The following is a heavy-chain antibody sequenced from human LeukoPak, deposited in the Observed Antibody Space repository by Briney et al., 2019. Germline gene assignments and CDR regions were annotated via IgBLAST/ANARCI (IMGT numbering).Heavy chain of an antibody. V-gene: IGHV3-11*04. CDR3: ARDSSSGNDY. D-gene: IGHD3-22*01. Sequence: GRALRLSCAASGFTFSDYYMSWIRDAPAQGLEWVSYISSSGSTIYYADSVKGRFTISRDNAKNTLYLQMNSLRAEDTAVYSCARDSSSGNDYWGQGALVTVSS. J-gene: IGHJ4*02. CDR2: ISSSGSTI. CDR1: GFTFSDYY.